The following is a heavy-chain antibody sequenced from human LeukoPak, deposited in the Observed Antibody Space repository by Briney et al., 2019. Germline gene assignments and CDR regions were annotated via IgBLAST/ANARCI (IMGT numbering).Heavy chain of an antibody. CDR3: ARVVGENWFDP. V-gene: IGHV4-4*02. Sequence: PSETLSLTCTVSGGSISSNNWWNWVRQPPGKGLEWIGKIYHGGTSNYNPSLKSRVTISLDKSKNQFSLRLNSVTAADTAVYYCARVVGENWFDPWGQGTLVTVSS. CDR2: IYHGGTS. D-gene: IGHD2-21*01. J-gene: IGHJ5*02. CDR1: GGSISSNNW.